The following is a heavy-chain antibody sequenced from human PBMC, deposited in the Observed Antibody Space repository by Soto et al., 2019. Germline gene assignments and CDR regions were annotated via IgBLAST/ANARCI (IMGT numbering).Heavy chain of an antibody. Sequence: RASVKVSCKASGYTFTSYAMHWVRQAPGQRLEWMGWINAGNGNTKYSQKFQGRVTITRDTSASTAYMELSSLRSEDTAVYYCARSEYSSGWVGWFDPWGQGTLVTVSS. J-gene: IGHJ5*02. CDR3: ARSEYSSGWVGWFDP. CDR1: GYTFTSYA. D-gene: IGHD6-19*01. CDR2: INAGNGNT. V-gene: IGHV1-3*01.